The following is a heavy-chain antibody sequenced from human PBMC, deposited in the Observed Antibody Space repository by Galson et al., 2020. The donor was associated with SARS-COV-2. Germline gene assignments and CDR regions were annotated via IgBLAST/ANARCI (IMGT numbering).Heavy chain of an antibody. CDR1: GGSISSSGYC. J-gene: IGHJ5*02. Sequence: ETSETLSLTSIVSGGSISSSGYCWRWIRQPPGKGLEWIASMYYSGSTYYTSSLKSRVIISIDTSKNQLSLKLGAVTPADTAVYYCARHIAGSSNGQDIDAWGQGTLVTVSS. V-gene: IGHV4-39*01. CDR2: MYYSGST. CDR3: ARHIAGSSNGQDIDA. D-gene: IGHD5-18*01.